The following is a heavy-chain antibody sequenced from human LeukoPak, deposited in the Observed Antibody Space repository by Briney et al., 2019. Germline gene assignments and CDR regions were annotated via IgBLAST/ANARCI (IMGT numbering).Heavy chain of an antibody. CDR3: ARGASGVYTVTTSWFDP. Sequence: ASVKVSCKASGYTFTGYYMHWVRQAPGQGLEWMGWINPNSGGTNYAQKFRGRATMTRDTSISTAYMELSRLRSDDTAVYYCARGASGVYTVTTSWFDPWGQGTLVTVSS. CDR2: INPNSGGT. D-gene: IGHD4-17*01. CDR1: GYTFTGYY. V-gene: IGHV1-2*02. J-gene: IGHJ5*02.